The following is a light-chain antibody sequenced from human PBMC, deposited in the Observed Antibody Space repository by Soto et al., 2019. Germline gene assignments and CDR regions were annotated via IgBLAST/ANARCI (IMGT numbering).Light chain of an antibody. Sequence: IHMTHSPASLSASVLYRVTITFLSIQTISSYLNLLQQKPGKAPKLLIYDASSLESGVPSRFSGSGSGTEFTLTISSLQPEDAATYYCQKYNTAPYTFGQGTRLEIK. V-gene: IGKV1-39*01. J-gene: IGKJ5*01. CDR1: QTISSY. CDR3: QKYNTAPYT. CDR2: DAS.